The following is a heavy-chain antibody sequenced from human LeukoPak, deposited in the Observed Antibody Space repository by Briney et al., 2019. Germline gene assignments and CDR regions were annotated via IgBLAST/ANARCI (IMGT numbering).Heavy chain of an antibody. Sequence: SETLSLTCAVYGGSFSGYYWSWIRQPPGKGLEWIGEINHSGSTNYKPSLKSRVTISVDTSKNQFSLKLSSVTAADTAVYYCARTSNCGGDCYSDYNWFDPWGQGTLVTVSS. CDR3: ARTSNCGGDCYSDYNWFDP. D-gene: IGHD2-21*02. CDR1: GGSFSGYY. CDR2: INHSGST. V-gene: IGHV4-34*01. J-gene: IGHJ5*02.